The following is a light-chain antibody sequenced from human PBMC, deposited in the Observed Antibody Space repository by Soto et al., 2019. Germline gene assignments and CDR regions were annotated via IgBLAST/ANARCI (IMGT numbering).Light chain of an antibody. CDR1: QSIRMY. V-gene: IGKV1-39*01. CDR3: QQSDGMPYT. CDR2: GAS. J-gene: IGKJ2*01. Sequence: DIQMTQSPSSLSASVGDRVTITCRASQSIRMYLSWYQQKPGKAPTLVIYGASSLYSGVPSRFSGTGSGTEFTLTISGLQPEYFATYYCQQSDGMPYTFGQGTKVDSK.